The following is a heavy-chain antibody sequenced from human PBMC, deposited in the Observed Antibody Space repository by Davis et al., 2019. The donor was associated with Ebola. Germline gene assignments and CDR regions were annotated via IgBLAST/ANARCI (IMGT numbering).Heavy chain of an antibody. CDR3: ARVMFAGYSYGYNY. J-gene: IGHJ4*02. CDR1: GFTFSTYS. CDR2: IKQDGSEK. V-gene: IGHV3-7*01. Sequence: GESLKISCAASGFTFSTYSMSWVRQAPGKGLEWVANIKQDGSEKYYVDSVKGRFTISRDNAKNSLYLQMNSLRAEDTAVYYCARVMFAGYSYGYNYWGQGTLVTVSS. D-gene: IGHD5-18*01.